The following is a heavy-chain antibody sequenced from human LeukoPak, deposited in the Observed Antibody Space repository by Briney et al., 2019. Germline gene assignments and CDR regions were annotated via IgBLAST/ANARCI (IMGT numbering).Heavy chain of an antibody. D-gene: IGHD4-17*01. CDR1: GYTFTSYA. J-gene: IGHJ6*03. CDR3: ARDYGDYPYYYYYMDV. Sequence: ASVKVSCKASGYTFTSYAMNWVRQAPGQGLEWMGWINPNSGGTNYAQKFQGRVTMTRDTSISTAYMELSRLRSDDTAVYYCARDYGDYPYYYYYMDVWGKGTTVTIPS. V-gene: IGHV1-2*02. CDR2: INPNSGGT.